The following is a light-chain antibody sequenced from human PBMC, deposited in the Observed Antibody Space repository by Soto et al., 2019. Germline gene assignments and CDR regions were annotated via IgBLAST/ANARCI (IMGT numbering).Light chain of an antibody. Sequence: QSVLTQPPSASGTPGQMVTISCSGSSSNIGSNTVNWYQQLPGMAPKLLIYNNSQRPSGVPDRFSGSKSGTSASLAISGLQSEDEADYYCAAWDESLRGLEFGGGTKLTVL. V-gene: IGLV1-44*01. CDR2: NNS. J-gene: IGLJ2*01. CDR1: SSNIGSNT. CDR3: AAWDESLRGLE.